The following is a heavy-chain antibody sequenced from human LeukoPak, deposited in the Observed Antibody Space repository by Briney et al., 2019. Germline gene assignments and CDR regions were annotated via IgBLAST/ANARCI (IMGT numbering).Heavy chain of an antibody. Sequence: GGSLRLSCAASGFTFSSYAMHWVRQAPGKGLEWVAAISYDGSNKYYAESVKGRFTISRDNSKNTLYLQMNSLRAEDTAIYYCAKDLMRDRWFGESWGQGTLVIVSS. J-gene: IGHJ5*02. CDR2: ISYDGSNK. CDR3: AKDLMRDRWFGES. D-gene: IGHD3-10*01. CDR1: GFTFSSYA. V-gene: IGHV3-30*18.